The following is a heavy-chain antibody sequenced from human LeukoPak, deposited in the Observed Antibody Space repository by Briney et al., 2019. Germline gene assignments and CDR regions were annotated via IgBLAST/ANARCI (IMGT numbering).Heavy chain of an antibody. J-gene: IGHJ3*02. CDR1: GGSFSGYY. Sequence: PSETLSLTCTVSGGSFSGYYWSWIRQPPGKGLEWIGEINHSGSTNYNPSLKSRVTISVDTSKNQFSLKLSSVIAADTAVYYCARERTTVTTPTEAFDIWGQGTMVTVSS. CDR2: INHSGST. CDR3: ARERTTVTTPTEAFDI. D-gene: IGHD4-17*01. V-gene: IGHV4-34*01.